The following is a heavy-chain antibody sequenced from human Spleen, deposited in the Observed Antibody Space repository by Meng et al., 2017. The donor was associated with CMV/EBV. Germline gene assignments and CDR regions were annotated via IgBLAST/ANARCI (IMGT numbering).Heavy chain of an antibody. D-gene: IGHD1-26*01. Sequence: GESLKISCTASGFTFSSYAMHWVRQAPGKGLEWVANIKQDGSEKYYVDSVKGRFTISRDNAKNSLYLQMNSLRAEDTAVYYCARDGRSGSYYAYYFDYWGQGTLVTVSS. CDR2: IKQDGSEK. CDR1: GFTFSSYA. CDR3: ARDGRSGSYYAYYFDY. J-gene: IGHJ4*02. V-gene: IGHV3-7*01.